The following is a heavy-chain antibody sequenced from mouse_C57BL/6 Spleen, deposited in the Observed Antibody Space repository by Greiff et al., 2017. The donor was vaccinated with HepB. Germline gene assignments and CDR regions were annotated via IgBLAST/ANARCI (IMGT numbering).Heavy chain of an antibody. D-gene: IGHD1-1*01. Sequence: DVMLVESGGGLVQPGGSLSLSCAASGFTFTDYYMSWVRQPPGKALEWLGFIRNKANGYTTEYSASVKGRFTISRDNSQSILYLQMNALRAEDSATYYCARYLYYGSTDWYFDVWGTGTTVTVSS. CDR3: ARYLYYGSTDWYFDV. CDR1: GFTFTDYY. V-gene: IGHV7-3*01. J-gene: IGHJ1*03. CDR2: IRNKANGYTT.